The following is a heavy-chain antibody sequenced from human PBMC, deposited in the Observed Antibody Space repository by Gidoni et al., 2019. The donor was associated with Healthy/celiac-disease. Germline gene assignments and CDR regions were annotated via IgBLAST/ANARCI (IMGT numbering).Heavy chain of an antibody. D-gene: IGHD4-17*01. J-gene: IGHJ6*02. CDR2: IYYSGST. CDR1: GATFSRGCYY. V-gene: IGHV4-31*03. Sequence: QVQLQESGPGLVKPSRTLSLTCTVSGATFSRGCYYWIWIGQHPGQGLEWIGYIYYSGSTSYNPSRKMRVTRSVDTSKNKFSLKLSSVTAADTAVYYCARDDFTVTKGGYYYYGMDVWGQGITVTVSS. CDR3: ARDDFTVTKGGYYYYGMDV.